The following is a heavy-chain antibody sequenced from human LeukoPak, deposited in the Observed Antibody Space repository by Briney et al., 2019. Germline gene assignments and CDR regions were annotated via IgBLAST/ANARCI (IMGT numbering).Heavy chain of an antibody. CDR1: GFTFSSYS. D-gene: IGHD1-26*01. J-gene: IGHJ6*03. CDR3: ARVWVKYMDV. Sequence: GGSLRVSCAASGFTFSSYSMNWVRQAPGKGLEWVSSISSSSSYIYYADSVKGRFTVSRDNAKNSLYLQMNSLRAEDTAVYYCARVWVKYMDVWGKGTTVTVSS. CDR2: ISSSSSYI. V-gene: IGHV3-21*01.